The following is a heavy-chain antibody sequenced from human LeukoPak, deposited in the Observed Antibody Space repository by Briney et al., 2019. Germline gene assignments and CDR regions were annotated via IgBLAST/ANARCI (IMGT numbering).Heavy chain of an antibody. CDR2: INHSGST. D-gene: IGHD7-27*01. V-gene: IGHV4-34*01. J-gene: IGHJ4*02. CDR3: ASLPYTLTGDGRGVDY. Sequence: SETLSLTCAVYGGSFSGYYWSWTRQPPGKGLEWIGEINHSGSTNYNPSLKSRVTISVDTSKNQFSLKLSSVTAADTAVYYCASLPYTLTGDGRGVDYWGQGTLVTVSS. CDR1: GGSFSGYY.